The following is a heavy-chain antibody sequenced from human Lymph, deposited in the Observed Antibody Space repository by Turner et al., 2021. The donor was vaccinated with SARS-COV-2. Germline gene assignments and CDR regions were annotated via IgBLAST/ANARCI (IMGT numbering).Heavy chain of an antibody. CDR2: ISRSSSYI. V-gene: IGHV3-21*01. D-gene: IGHD4-17*01. CDR3: ARDIPTTADYFDY. J-gene: IGHJ4*02. CDR1: GFTFSTYI. Sequence: EVQLVESGGGLVKPGGSLRLSCAASGFTFSTYIMNWVRQAPGKGLEWISSISRSSSYIYYADSVKGRFTISRDDAKNSLYLQMNSLRAEDTAVYYCARDIPTTADYFDYWGQGTLVTVSS.